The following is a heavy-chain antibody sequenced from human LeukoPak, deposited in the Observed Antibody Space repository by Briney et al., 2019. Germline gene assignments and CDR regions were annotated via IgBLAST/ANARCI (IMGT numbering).Heavy chain of an antibody. J-gene: IGHJ4*02. CDR1: GFTFSSYW. D-gene: IGHD2-8*01. CDR3: ATSCTFDY. V-gene: IGHV3-74*01. CDR2: IKSDGSST. Sequence: PGGSLRLSCAASGFTFSSYWMHWVRQAPGKGLVWVSRIKSDGSSTSYADSVKGRFTISRDNAKNTVYLQMNSLRAEDTAVYYCATSCTFDYWGQGTLVTVSS.